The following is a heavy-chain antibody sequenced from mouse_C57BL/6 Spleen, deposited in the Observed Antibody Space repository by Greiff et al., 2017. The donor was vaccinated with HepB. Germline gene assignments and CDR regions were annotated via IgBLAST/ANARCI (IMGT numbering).Heavy chain of an antibody. CDR1: GFSSTSYA. CDR3: ARNSANWAWFAY. D-gene: IGHD4-1*01. J-gene: IGHJ3*01. V-gene: IGHV2-9-1*01. CDR2: IWTSGGT. Sequence: VNVVESGPGLVAPSQSLSITCTVSGFSSTSYAISWVRQPPGKGLEWLGVIWTSGGTNYNSALKSRLSISKDNSKSQVFLKMNSLQTDDTARYYCARNSANWAWFAYWGQGTLVTVSA.